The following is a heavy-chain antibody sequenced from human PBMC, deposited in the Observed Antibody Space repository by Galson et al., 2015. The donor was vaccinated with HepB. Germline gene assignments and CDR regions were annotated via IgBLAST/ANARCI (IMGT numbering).Heavy chain of an antibody. V-gene: IGHV3-30*18. CDR1: GFTFSHFG. CDR2: ISNDGSDK. CDR3: TKPVGGSYPSVLYFHY. D-gene: IGHD2-8*01. Sequence: SLRLSCAASGFTFSHFGMHWVRQAPGKGLEWVSVISNDGSDKYYADSVKGRFTISSDDYQNTLYLQMNGLRAEDTAVYNCTKPVGGSYPSVLYFHYWCQGALVTVSS. J-gene: IGHJ4*02.